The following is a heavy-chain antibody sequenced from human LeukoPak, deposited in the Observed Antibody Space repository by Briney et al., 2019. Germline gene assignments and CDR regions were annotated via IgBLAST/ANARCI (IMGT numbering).Heavy chain of an antibody. Sequence: SETLSLTCTVSDGSISSYYWSWIRQPPGKGLEWIGYIYYTGNTNYTPSLKSRVTMSVDTSKNQFSLKLSSVTAADTAVYYCARGYTGYYYFYGMDVWGQGTTVTVSS. CDR1: DGSISSYY. V-gene: IGHV4-59*08. J-gene: IGHJ6*02. CDR2: IYYTGNT. D-gene: IGHD5-18*01. CDR3: ARGYTGYYYFYGMDV.